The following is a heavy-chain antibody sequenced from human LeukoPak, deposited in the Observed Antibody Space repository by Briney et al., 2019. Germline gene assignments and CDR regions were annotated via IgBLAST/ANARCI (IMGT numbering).Heavy chain of an antibody. V-gene: IGHV3-64*04. CDR2: ISSNGGST. D-gene: IGHD3-10*01. Sequence: PGGSLRLSCSASGFTFSSYAMHWVRQAPGKGLEYVSSISSNGGSTNYADSVKGRFSISRDNAKNTLYLQMSSLRAEDTAVYYCARDRGPRTGFMVREAYDYWGQGTLVTVSS. CDR3: ARDRGPRTGFMVREAYDY. J-gene: IGHJ4*02. CDR1: GFTFSSYA.